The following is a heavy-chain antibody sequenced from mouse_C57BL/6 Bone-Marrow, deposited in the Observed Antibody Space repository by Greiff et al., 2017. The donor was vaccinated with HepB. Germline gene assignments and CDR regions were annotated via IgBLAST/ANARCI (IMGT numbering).Heavy chain of an antibody. J-gene: IGHJ1*03. D-gene: IGHD2-4*01. CDR3: ARVYYDN. CDR1: GFTFSSYA. V-gene: IGHV5-4*03. CDR2: ISDGGSYT. Sequence: EVKLMESGGGLVKPGGSLKLSCAASGFTFSSYAMSWVRQTPEKRLEWVATISDGGSYTYYPDNVKGRFTISRDNAKNNLYLQMSHLKSEDTAMYYCARVYYDNWGTGTTVTVSS.